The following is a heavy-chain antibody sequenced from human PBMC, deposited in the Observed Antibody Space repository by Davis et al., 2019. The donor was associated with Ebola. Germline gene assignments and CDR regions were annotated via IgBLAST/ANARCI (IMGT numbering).Heavy chain of an antibody. D-gene: IGHD3-3*01. CDR3: AHKNYDFWSGYYIAGRKSRVACDI. Sequence: SGPTLVKPTQTLTLTCTFSGFSLRTSGVGVGWIRQPPGKALERLALIYWDDDKRYSPSLKSRLTITKDTSKNQVVLTMTNMDPVDTATYYCAHKNYDFWSGYYIAGRKSRVACDIWGQGTMVTVSS. CDR2: IYWDDDK. CDR1: GFSLRTSGVG. J-gene: IGHJ3*02. V-gene: IGHV2-5*02.